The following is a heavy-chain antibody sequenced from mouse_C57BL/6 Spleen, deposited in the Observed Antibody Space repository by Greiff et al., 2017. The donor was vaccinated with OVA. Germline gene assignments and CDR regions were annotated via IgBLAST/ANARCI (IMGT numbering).Heavy chain of an antibody. J-gene: IGHJ1*03. D-gene: IGHD1-1*01. CDR3: ARRGYGSSYSHWYFDV. Sequence: EVKLMESGGGLVQPGGSLKLSCAASGFTFSDYGMAWVRQAPRKGPEWVAFISNLAYSNYYAATVTGRFTISSENAKNTLYLEMSSLRSEDTAMYYCARRGYGSSYSHWYFDVWGTGTTVTVSS. CDR1: GFTFSDYG. CDR2: ISNLAYSN. V-gene: IGHV5-15*01.